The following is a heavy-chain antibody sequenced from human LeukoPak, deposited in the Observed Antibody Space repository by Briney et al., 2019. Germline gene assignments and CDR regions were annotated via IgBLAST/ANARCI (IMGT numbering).Heavy chain of an antibody. J-gene: IGHJ4*02. D-gene: IGHD3-22*01. CDR1: GFTFSSYA. CDR3: AKLQDSSGYYHFDY. V-gene: IGHV3-23*01. Sequence: GGSLRLSCAASGFTFSSYAMSWVRQAPGKGLEWVSAISGSGGSTYYADSVKGRFTISRDNSKNTLYQQMNSLRAEDTAVYYCAKLQDSSGYYHFDYWGQGTPVTVSS. CDR2: ISGSGGST.